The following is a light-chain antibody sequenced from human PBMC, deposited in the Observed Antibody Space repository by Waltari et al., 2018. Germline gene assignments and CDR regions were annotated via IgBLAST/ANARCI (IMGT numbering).Light chain of an antibody. CDR2: VNSDGSH. Sequence: QLVLTQSPSASASLGASVKLTCTLSSGHSSNVIAWLQQHPEKGPRYLMKVNSDGSHSKGDEIPYRFSGSSSGAERYLTISNLQSGDEADYYCQTGGHGTWVFGGGTKLTVL. V-gene: IGLV4-69*01. CDR3: QTGGHGTWV. CDR1: SGHSSNV. J-gene: IGLJ3*02.